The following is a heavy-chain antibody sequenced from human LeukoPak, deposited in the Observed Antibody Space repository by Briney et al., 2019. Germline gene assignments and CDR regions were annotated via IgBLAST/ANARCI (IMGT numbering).Heavy chain of an antibody. Sequence: GGSLRLSCSASGFPFSSYAMHWVRQAPGKGLEYVSAISDSGGSTYYADSVKGRFTISRDNAKNTLFLQMNSLRAEDTAVYYCVYSGNFPFDYWGQGTQVTVSS. CDR2: ISDSGGST. CDR3: VYSGNFPFDY. J-gene: IGHJ4*02. V-gene: IGHV3-64*04. CDR1: GFPFSSYA. D-gene: IGHD1-26*01.